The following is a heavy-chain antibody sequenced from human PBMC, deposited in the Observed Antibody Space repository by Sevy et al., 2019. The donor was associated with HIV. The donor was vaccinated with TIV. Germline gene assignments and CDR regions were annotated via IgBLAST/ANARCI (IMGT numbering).Heavy chain of an antibody. Sequence: ASMKVSCKASGGSFSSYAISWMRQAPGQGLEWMGGIIPIFRTPNYAQRFQGRVTITADESTNTAYMELSSLTSDDTAVYYCARAHSSSWSYNFYYDMDVWGQGTTVTVSS. V-gene: IGHV1-69*13. CDR1: GGSFSSYA. D-gene: IGHD6-13*01. CDR3: ARAHSSSWSYNFYYDMDV. J-gene: IGHJ6*02. CDR2: IIPIFRTP.